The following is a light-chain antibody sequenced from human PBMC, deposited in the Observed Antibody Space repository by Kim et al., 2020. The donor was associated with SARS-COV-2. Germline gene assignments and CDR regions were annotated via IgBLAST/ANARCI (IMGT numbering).Light chain of an antibody. J-gene: IGKJ4*01. Sequence: ETVLTQSPGTLSLSPGERATLSCRASQSVSNYLDWYQQKPGQAPRLLIYDASNRATGIPARFSGSGSGTDFTLTISSLEPEDFAVYYCQQRINWPLTFGGGTKVDIK. V-gene: IGKV3-11*01. CDR1: QSVSNY. CDR3: QQRINWPLT. CDR2: DAS.